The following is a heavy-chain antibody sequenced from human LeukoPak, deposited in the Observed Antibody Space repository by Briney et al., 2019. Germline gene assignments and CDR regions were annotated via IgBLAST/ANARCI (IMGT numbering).Heavy chain of an antibody. CDR3: AKRAAYYGDYDY. V-gene: IGHV3-30*02. CDR2: IQYDGNNK. D-gene: IGHD4-17*01. J-gene: IGHJ4*02. CDR1: GFTVSSYD. Sequence: GGSLRLSCAASGFTVSSYDMHWVRQAPGKGLEWVAFIQYDGNNKYYTDSVKGRFTISRDNSKNTLYLQMNSLRVEDTAVFYCAKRAAYYGDYDYWGQGTLVTVSS.